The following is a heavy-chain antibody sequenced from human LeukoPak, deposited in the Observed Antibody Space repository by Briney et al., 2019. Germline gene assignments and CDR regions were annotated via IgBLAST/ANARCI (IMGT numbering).Heavy chain of an antibody. J-gene: IGHJ4*02. Sequence: SETLSLTCAVSGGSVSSGGYSWSWIRQPPGKDLEWIGYIYDSGSTYYNSSLKSRVTISVDRSKNQFSLKLSSVTAADTAVYYCARRDGPFDYWGQGTLVTVSS. CDR1: GGSVSSGGYS. CDR2: IYDSGST. CDR3: ARRDGPFDY. V-gene: IGHV4-30-2*01.